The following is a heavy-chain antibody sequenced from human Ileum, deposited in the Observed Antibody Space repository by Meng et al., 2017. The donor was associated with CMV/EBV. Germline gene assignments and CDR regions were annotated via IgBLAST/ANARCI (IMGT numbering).Heavy chain of an antibody. CDR3: AKDRNYYDYNYGMDV. D-gene: IGHD3-3*01. CDR1: GFTVSSNY. Sequence: GESLKISCAASGFTVSSNYMSWVRQAPGKGLEWVSAIYSGGSTYYADSVKGRFTISRDNSKNTLYLQMNSLRAEDKAVYYCAKDRNYYDYNYGMDVWGQGTTVTVSS. CDR2: IYSGGST. V-gene: IGHV3-53*01. J-gene: IGHJ6*02.